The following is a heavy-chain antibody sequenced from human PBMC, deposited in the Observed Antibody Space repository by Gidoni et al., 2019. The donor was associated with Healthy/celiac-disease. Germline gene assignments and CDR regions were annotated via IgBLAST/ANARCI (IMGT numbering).Heavy chain of an antibody. CDR1: GGSISSSSYY. Sequence: HLQLQESGPGLVKPSETLSLTCTVSGGSISSSSYYWGWIRQPPGKGLWWIGSRYYSGSTYYNPSLKSRVTISEDTSKNQVSLKLSSVTAADTAVYDCARHQGVAYCGGDSALWGQGTLVTVSS. V-gene: IGHV4-39*01. D-gene: IGHD2-21*02. CDR3: ARHQGVAYCGGDSAL. CDR2: RYYSGST. J-gene: IGHJ4*02.